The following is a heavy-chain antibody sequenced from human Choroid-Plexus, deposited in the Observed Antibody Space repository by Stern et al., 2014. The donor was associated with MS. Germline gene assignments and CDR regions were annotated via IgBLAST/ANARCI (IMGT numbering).Heavy chain of an antibody. CDR3: AKDRQYWTYF. D-gene: IGHD2-8*02. V-gene: IGHV3-30*18. CDR1: GFTFGSCA. J-gene: IGHJ2*01. Sequence: QVQLVESGGGVVQPGRPLRLSCVASGFTFGSCAMHWVRQAPGKGLEWVAGVSYDGSNKYYADSGKGRFTISRDNSQNTLYMQMSSLRPEDTAVYYCAKDRQYWTYF. CDR2: VSYDGSNK.